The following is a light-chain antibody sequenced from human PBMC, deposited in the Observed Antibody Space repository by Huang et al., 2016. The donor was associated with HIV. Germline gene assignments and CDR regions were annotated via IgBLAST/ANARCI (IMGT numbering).Light chain of an antibody. J-gene: IGKJ3*01. CDR2: WAS. Sequence: DIVMTQSPDSLAVSLGERATINCKSSQTILHDSDSMNHLAWYQQKPGQPPKLLIHWASIRKSGVPDRFIGSGSGTDFTLTISSLQAEDVAVYYCQQYYSSPFTFGPGTNVDI. CDR1: QTILHDSDSMNH. V-gene: IGKV4-1*01. CDR3: QQYYSSPFT.